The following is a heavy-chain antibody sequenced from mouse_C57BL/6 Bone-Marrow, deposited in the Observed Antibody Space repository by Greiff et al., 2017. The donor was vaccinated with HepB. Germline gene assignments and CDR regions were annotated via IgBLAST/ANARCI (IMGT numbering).Heavy chain of an antibody. J-gene: IGHJ1*03. CDR3: AIYGKGGYFDV. CDR1: GFSLTSYG. CDR2: IWSGGST. V-gene: IGHV2-2*01. Sequence: VQLQQSGPGLVQPSQSLSITCTVSGFSLTSYGVHWVRQSPGKGLEWLGVIWSGGSTDYNAAFISRLSISKDNSKSQVFFKMSSLQADDTAIYYCAIYGKGGYFDVWGTGTTVTVSS. D-gene: IGHD2-1*01.